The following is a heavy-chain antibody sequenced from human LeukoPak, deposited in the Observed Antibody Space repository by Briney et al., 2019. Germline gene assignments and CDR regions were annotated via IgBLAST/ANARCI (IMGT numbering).Heavy chain of an antibody. D-gene: IGHD2-15*01. V-gene: IGHV3-23*01. J-gene: IGHJ3*02. Sequence: PGGSLRLSCEASGLTFNNYAMHWVRQSSGKGLEWVSGIGSSGGGTYYADSVKGRFTISRDTSKDTVYLQMGSLRAEDTAIYYCAKIHQNRVVVGAKGAFDIWGQGTVVTVSS. CDR3: AKIHQNRVVVGAKGAFDI. CDR1: GLTFNNYA. CDR2: IGSSGGGT.